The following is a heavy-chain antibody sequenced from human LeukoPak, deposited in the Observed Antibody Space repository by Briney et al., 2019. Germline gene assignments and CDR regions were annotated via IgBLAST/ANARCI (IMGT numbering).Heavy chain of an antibody. J-gene: IGHJ4*02. V-gene: IGHV4-59*01. Sequence: SETLSLTCNGSGGSINNYYWSWLRQPPGRGVVCIGYIYCCGCNNYSPSLESRVTMSIDTSKNQFSLKLNSVAAADTAFLYWARGGGLFDYWGQGSLVTVSS. CDR2: IYCCGCN. CDR1: GGSINNYY. D-gene: IGHD3-10*01. CDR3: ARGGGLFDY.